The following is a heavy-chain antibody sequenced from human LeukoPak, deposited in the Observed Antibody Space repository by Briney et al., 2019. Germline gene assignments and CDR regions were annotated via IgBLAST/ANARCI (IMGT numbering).Heavy chain of an antibody. CDR1: GFTFSSYS. V-gene: IGHV3-21*01. CDR2: ISSSSSYI. D-gene: IGHD3-10*01. J-gene: IGHJ5*02. Sequence: PGGSLRLSCAASGFTFSSYSMNWVRQAPGKGLEWVSSISSSSSYIYYADSVKGRFTISRDNAKNSLYLQMNSLRAEDTAVYYCARDDRELGSGREGLFDPWGQGTLVTVSS. CDR3: ARDDRELGSGREGLFDP.